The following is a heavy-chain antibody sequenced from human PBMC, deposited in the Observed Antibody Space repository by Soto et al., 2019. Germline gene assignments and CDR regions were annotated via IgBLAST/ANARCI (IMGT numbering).Heavy chain of an antibody. J-gene: IGHJ6*02. CDR1: GGTISSSA. CDR3: AASIFYYGMDV. V-gene: IGHV1-69*13. CDR2: IIPIFDTP. Sequence: SVKVSCKASGGTISSSAINWVRQAPGQGLEWMGGIIPIFDTPNYAQKFQGRVTITADESTSTAYMELSSLRSEDTAIYYCAASIFYYGMDVWGQGTTVTVSS.